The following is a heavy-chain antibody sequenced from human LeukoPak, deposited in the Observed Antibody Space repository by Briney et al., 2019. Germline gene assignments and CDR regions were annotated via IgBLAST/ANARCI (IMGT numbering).Heavy chain of an antibody. CDR3: ASGRGDGYDFDY. CDR2: IYTSGST. J-gene: IGHJ4*02. CDR1: GGSISSGSYH. V-gene: IGHV4-61*02. Sequence: SETLSLTCTVSGGSISSGSYHCSWIRQPAGKGLEWIGRIYTSGSTNYNPSLKSRVTISVDTSKNQFSLKLSSVTAADTAVYYCASGRGDGYDFDYWGQGTLLTVSS. D-gene: IGHD5-24*01.